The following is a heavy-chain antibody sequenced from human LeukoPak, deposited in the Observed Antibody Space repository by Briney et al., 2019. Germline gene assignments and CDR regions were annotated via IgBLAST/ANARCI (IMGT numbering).Heavy chain of an antibody. V-gene: IGHV3-30*02. CDR2: IRYDGSKE. CDR1: GFMFNNYT. J-gene: IGHJ5*01. Sequence: GGSLRLSCAASGFMFNNYTLHWVRQAPGKGLEWVTFIRYDGSKEFYADSVKGRFTISRDNSKSTLYLQMNSLRAEDTGVYYCAKDLLSPHRSGWCLDSWGQGTLVTVSS. D-gene: IGHD6-19*01. CDR3: AKDLLSPHRSGWCLDS.